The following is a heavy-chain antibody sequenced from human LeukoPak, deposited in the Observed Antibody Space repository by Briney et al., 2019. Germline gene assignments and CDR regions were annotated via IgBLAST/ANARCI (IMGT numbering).Heavy chain of an antibody. CDR3: ATTLRGGKFDY. V-gene: IGHV3-53*04. CDR2: IYRGGST. J-gene: IGHJ4*02. CDR1: GFNVSSNY. D-gene: IGHD4-23*01. Sequence: GGSLRLSRAASGFNVSSNYMTCVRQAPGKGLEWVSVIYRGGSTYYADSVKGRFTISRHNSRDTMYLQMNSLRTDDTAVYYCATTLRGGKFDYWGQGTLVTVSS.